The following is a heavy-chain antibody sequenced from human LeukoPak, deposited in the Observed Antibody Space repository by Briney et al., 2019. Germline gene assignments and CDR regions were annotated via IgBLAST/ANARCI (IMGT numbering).Heavy chain of an antibody. V-gene: IGHV4-59*11. D-gene: IGHD2-2*01. CDR1: GDSISSHY. Sequence: SETLSLTCTVSGDSISSHYWSWIRQPPGKGLEWIGYIYYSGSTNYNPSLKGRVTISVDTSKKHFSLKLSSVTAADTAVYYCARAVVPAAYYYYYYMDVWGKGTTVTVSS. J-gene: IGHJ6*03. CDR2: IYYSGST. CDR3: ARAVVPAAYYYYYYMDV.